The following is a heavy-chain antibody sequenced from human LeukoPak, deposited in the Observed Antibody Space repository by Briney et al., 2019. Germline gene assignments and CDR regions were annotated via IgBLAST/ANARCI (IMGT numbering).Heavy chain of an antibody. CDR1: GFTFISYW. Sequence: PGGSLRLSCAAFGFTFISYWMHWVRQAPGKGLVWVSRINSDGSTTSYAASVKGRFTISRDTAKHTLYLQMNSLRAEDTAVYYCARGHHYYDSSAYYYWGQGTLVTVSS. J-gene: IGHJ4*02. CDR2: INSDGSTT. V-gene: IGHV3-74*01. D-gene: IGHD3-22*01. CDR3: ARGHHYYDSSAYYY.